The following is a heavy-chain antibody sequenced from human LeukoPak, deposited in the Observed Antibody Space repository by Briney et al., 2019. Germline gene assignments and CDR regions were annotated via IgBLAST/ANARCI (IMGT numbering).Heavy chain of an antibody. CDR2: ISWNSGSI. D-gene: IGHD5-18*01. J-gene: IGHJ4*02. CDR3: AKDIGPRGGYSYGIGYYFDY. CDR1: GFTFDDYA. V-gene: IGHV3-9*01. Sequence: GRSLRLSCAASGFTFDDYAMHWVRQAPGKGLEWVSGISWNSGSIGYADSVKGRFTISRDNAKNSLYLQMNSLRAEDTALYYCAKDIGPRGGYSYGIGYYFDYWGQGTLVTVSS.